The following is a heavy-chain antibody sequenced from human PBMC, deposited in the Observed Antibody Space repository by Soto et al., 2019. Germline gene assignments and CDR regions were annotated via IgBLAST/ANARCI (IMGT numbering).Heavy chain of an antibody. Sequence: EVQLVESGGGLVQPGGSLRLSCAASGFIFSDHYMDWVRQAPGKGLEWVGRTRNKANSYSTEYAASVKGRFTISRDESKNSLYLQMNSLKTEDTAVYYCVRGGRQLMSNWFDPWGQGTLVTVSS. D-gene: IGHD6-13*01. V-gene: IGHV3-72*01. CDR3: VRGGRQLMSNWFDP. J-gene: IGHJ5*02. CDR2: TRNKANSYST. CDR1: GFIFSDHY.